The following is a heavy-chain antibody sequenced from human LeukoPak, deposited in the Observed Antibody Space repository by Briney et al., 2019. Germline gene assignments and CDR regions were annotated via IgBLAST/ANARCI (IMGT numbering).Heavy chain of an antibody. CDR1: GVRFDAHA. D-gene: IGHD3-3*01. J-gene: IGHJ6*02. CDR2: ISYNSGSV. Sequence: SGGSLRLSCAASGVRFDAHAMHWVRQAPAKGLEWVSGISYNSGSVGYADSVRGRFIVSRDNARNLLYLQMNSLRAEDTALYFCAKAPYYDFNYSMDVWGQGTTVIVSS. CDR3: AKAPYYDFNYSMDV. V-gene: IGHV3-9*01.